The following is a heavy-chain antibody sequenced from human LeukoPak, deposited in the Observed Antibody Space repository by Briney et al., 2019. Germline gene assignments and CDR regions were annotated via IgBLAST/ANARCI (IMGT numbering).Heavy chain of an antibody. J-gene: IGHJ4*02. V-gene: IGHV4-61*02. CDR3: ARDVTRFWSGYFES. CDR2: IYTSGST. Sequence: SETLSLTCTVSGGSISSGSYYWSWIRQPAGKGLEWIGRIYTSGSTNYNPSLKSRVTISVDTSKNQFSLKLSSVTAADTAVDYCARDVTRFWSGYFESWGQGTLVTVSS. D-gene: IGHD3-3*01. CDR1: GGSISSGSYY.